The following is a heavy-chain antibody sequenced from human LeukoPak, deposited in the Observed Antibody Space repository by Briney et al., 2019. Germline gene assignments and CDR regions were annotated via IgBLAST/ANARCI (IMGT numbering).Heavy chain of an antibody. J-gene: IGHJ4*02. CDR2: INHSGNT. V-gene: IGHV4-34*01. Sequence: SQTLSLTCAVYGGSFSDYDWTWIRQPPGKGLEWIGEINHSGNTKYNPSLKSRVTISVDTSKNQFSLKLSSVTAADTAVYYCARRGAQSHNFDYWGQGTLVTVSS. CDR3: ARRGAQSHNFDY. CDR1: GGSFSDYD. D-gene: IGHD1-26*01.